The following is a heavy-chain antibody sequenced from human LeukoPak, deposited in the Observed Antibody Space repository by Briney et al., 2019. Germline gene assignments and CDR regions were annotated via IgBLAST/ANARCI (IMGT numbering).Heavy chain of an antibody. CDR1: GGSISSYY. CDR2: ICYSGST. CDR3: ARHVATYYDFWSGSPDGAFDI. V-gene: IGHV4-59*08. Sequence: SETLSLTCTVSGGSISSYYWSWIRQPPGKGLEWIGYICYSGSTNYNPSLKSRVTISVDTSKNQFSLKLSSVTAADTAVYYCARHVATYYDFWSGSPDGAFDIWGQGTMVTVSS. J-gene: IGHJ3*02. D-gene: IGHD3-3*01.